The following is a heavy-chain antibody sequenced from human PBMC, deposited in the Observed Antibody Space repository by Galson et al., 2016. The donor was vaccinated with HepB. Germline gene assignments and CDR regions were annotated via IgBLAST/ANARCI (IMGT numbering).Heavy chain of an antibody. CDR2: ISFTGIYT. Sequence: SLRLSCAASGFNFTSYSFNWVRQAPGKGLEWISYISFTGIYTNYADSVRGRFTISRDNAKNSLYLQVNSLRAEDTAVYFCARDLGSCNYEYYFDYWGQGALVTVSS. CDR1: GFNFTSYS. V-gene: IGHV3-21*01. CDR3: ARDLGSCNYEYYFDY. J-gene: IGHJ4*02. D-gene: IGHD3-16*01.